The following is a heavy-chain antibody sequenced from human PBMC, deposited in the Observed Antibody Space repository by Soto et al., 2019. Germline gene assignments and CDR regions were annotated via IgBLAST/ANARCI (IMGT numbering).Heavy chain of an antibody. CDR2: IRDSGST. D-gene: IGHD6-13*01. J-gene: IGHJ4*02. CDR1: GFTFNTYA. V-gene: IGHV3-23*01. Sequence: EVHLLESGGGLVQPGGSLRLSCAGSGFTFNTYAMTWVRQAPGKGLEWVSMIRDSGSTYYSGSVRGRFTISRDNSKSTLYLQMNSLRADDTAIYYCAKHWGTPAPDDYWGQGTLVTVSS. CDR3: AKHWGTPAPDDY.